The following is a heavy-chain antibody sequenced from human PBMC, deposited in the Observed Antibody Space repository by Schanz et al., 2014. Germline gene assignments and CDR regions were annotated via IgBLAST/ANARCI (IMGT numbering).Heavy chain of an antibody. CDR3: ATEGPRGTRHPINYYYAMDN. D-gene: IGHD6-6*01. J-gene: IGHJ6*02. CDR1: GFTFRSYG. V-gene: IGHV3-33*08. CDR2: ISYDGSSK. Sequence: VQLVESGGGLVQPGGSLRLSCAASGFTFRSYGMHWVRQAPGKGLEWVALISYDGSSKNHADSVQGRFTISRDNSKNALYLQMDSLRAEDTAVYYCATEGPRGTRHPINYYYAMDNWGQGTKVT.